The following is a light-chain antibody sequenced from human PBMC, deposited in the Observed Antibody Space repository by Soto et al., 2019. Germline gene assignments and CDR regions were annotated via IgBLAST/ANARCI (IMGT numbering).Light chain of an antibody. CDR3: QQYGSSPRYT. J-gene: IGKJ2*01. CDR2: GTS. CDR1: QGVSTSY. Sequence: EVVLTQSPGTLSLSPGERATLSCRASQGVSTSYLAWYQQKPGQAPRLLIYGTSNRAAAIPDRFSGTGAGTDFTLTITRLEPEDFVVYYCQQYGSSPRYTVGQGTKLEI. V-gene: IGKV3-20*01.